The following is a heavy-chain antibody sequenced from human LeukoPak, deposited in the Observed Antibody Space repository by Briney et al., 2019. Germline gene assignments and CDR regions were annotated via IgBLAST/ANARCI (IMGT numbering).Heavy chain of an antibody. J-gene: IGHJ4*02. CDR1: GFTFSSYW. CDR3: ASARDPHFDY. V-gene: IGHV3-7*02. Sequence: GGSLRLSCAASGFTFSSYWMSWVRQAPGKGLEGVANIKQDGSEKYYVDSVKGRFTIYRDNAKKSLYLQMNSLRAEDTSVYYCASARDPHFDYWGQGTFVTVSS. CDR2: IKQDGSEK.